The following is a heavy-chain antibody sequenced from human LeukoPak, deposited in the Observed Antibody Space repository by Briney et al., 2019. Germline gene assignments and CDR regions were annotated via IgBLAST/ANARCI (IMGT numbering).Heavy chain of an antibody. V-gene: IGHV1-18*01. CDR3: ARTPYYYDSSGYYDY. CDR1: GYTFTSYG. Sequence: ASVKVSCKASGYTFTSYGISWVRQAPGQGLEWMGWISAYNGNTNYAQKLQGRVTMTTDTSTSTAYMELRSLRSDDTAVYYCARTPYYYDSSGYYDYWGQGTLVTVFS. D-gene: IGHD3-22*01. CDR2: ISAYNGNT. J-gene: IGHJ4*02.